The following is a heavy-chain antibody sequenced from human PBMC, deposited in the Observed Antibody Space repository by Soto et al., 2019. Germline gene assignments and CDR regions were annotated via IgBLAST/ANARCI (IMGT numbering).Heavy chain of an antibody. D-gene: IGHD2-15*01. J-gene: IGHJ4*02. Sequence: GASVKVSCKASGYTFTSYDINWVRQATGQGLEWMGWMNPNSGNTGYAQKFQGRVTMTRDTSVSTAYMELSSLRSEDTAVYYCARGDSTMPPSPGVHCSGGSCYWLIIDYWGQGTLVTVSS. V-gene: IGHV1-8*01. CDR2: MNPNSGNT. CDR3: ARGDSTMPPSPGVHCSGGSCYWLIIDY. CDR1: GYTFTSYD.